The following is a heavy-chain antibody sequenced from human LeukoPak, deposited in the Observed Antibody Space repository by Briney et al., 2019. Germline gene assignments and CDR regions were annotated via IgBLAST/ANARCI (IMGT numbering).Heavy chain of an antibody. CDR2: IIPIFGTA. Sequence: SVKVSCKASGYTFTSYDINWVRQATGQGLEWMGGIIPIFGTANYAQKFQGRVTITADESTSTAYMELSSLRSEDTAVYYCARDGIAVASNAFDIWGQGTMVTVSS. CDR3: ARDGIAVASNAFDI. J-gene: IGHJ3*02. CDR1: GYTFTSYD. V-gene: IGHV1-69*13. D-gene: IGHD6-19*01.